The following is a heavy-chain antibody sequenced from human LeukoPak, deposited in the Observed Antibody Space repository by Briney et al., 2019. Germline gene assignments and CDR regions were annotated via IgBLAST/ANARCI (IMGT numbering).Heavy chain of an antibody. J-gene: IGHJ4*02. CDR2: INHSGST. CDR3: ARGTVVVPAALSAYFDY. D-gene: IGHD2-2*01. Sequence: SETLSLTCAVYGGSFSGYYWSWIRQPPGKGLEWIGEINHSGSTNYNPSLKSRVTISVDTSKNQFSLKLSSVTAADTAVYYCARGTVVVPAALSAYFDYWGQGTLVTVSS. V-gene: IGHV4-34*01. CDR1: GGSFSGYY.